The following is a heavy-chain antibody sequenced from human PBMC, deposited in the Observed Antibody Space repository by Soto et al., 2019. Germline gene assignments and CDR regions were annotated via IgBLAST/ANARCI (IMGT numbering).Heavy chain of an antibody. CDR1: GFTFSEYY. CDR2: ISSSGSTI. V-gene: IGHV3-11*01. Sequence: PGGSLRLSCTASGFTFSEYYMSWIRQAPGKGLERVSYISSSGSTIYYADTVKGRITISRDNAKNSLYLQMNSLRAEDTAVYYCAREGYCTNGVCYTYYFDYWGQGTLVTVSS. CDR3: AREGYCTNGVCYTYYFDY. J-gene: IGHJ4*02. D-gene: IGHD2-8*01.